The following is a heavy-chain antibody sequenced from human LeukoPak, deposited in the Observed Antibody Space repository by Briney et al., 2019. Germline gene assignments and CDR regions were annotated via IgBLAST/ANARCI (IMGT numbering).Heavy chain of an antibody. Sequence: PGGSLRLFCAASGFTFSDYYMSWIRQAPGKGLEWVSYISSSSSYTNYADSVKGRFTISRDNAKNSLYLQMNSLRAEDTALYYCARAAGGLQPDYWGQGTLVTVSS. CDR3: ARAAGGLQPDY. V-gene: IGHV3-11*06. J-gene: IGHJ4*02. CDR1: GFTFSDYY. CDR2: ISSSSSYT. D-gene: IGHD5-24*01.